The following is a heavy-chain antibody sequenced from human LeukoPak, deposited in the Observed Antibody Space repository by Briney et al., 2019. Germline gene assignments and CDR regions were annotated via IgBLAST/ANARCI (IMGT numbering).Heavy chain of an antibody. CDR3: ARRGGGFGPYSWFDP. D-gene: IGHD3-10*01. Sequence: PSETLSLTCAVYGGSFSGYYWSWIRQPPGKGLEWIGEINHSGSTNYNPSLKSRVTISVDTSKNQFSLKLSSVTAADTAVYYCARRGGGFGPYSWFDPWGQGTLVTVSS. CDR2: INHSGST. V-gene: IGHV4-34*01. CDR1: GGSFSGYY. J-gene: IGHJ5*02.